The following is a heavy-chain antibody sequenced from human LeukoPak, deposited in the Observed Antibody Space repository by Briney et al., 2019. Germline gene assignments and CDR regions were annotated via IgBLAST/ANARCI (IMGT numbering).Heavy chain of an antibody. CDR1: GYTFTSYD. CDR2: MNPNSGNT. J-gene: IGHJ4*02. V-gene: IGHV1-8*01. CDR3: AGYYYDSSGYYSLGFDY. D-gene: IGHD3-22*01. Sequence: ASVKVSCKASGYTFTSYDINWVRQATGQGLEWMGWMNPNSGNTGYAQKFQGRVTMTRNTSISTAYMELSSLRSEDTAVYYCAGYYYDSSGYYSLGFDYWGQGTLVTVSS.